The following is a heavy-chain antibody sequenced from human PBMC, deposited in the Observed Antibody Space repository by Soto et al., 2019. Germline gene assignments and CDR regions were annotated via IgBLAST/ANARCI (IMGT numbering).Heavy chain of an antibody. CDR1: GFSLTTYA. Sequence: EVQLLESGGDLVQPGGSLRLSCAVSGFSLTTYAMTCVRQAPGEGLEWVATITGGTCPTYYGDSVKGRFTVSRDKSKNTLYSRMNSLRVDDTAIYYCVKDLYNDIFDSWGQGTLVTVSS. CDR3: VKDLYNDIFDS. CDR2: ITGGTCPT. V-gene: IGHV3-23*01. J-gene: IGHJ4*02. D-gene: IGHD1-1*01.